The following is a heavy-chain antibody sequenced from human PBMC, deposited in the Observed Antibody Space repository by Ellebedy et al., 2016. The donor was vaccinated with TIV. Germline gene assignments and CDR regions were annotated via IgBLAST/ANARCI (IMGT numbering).Heavy chain of an antibody. J-gene: IGHJ1*01. D-gene: IGHD6-6*01. CDR2: IGTYEGNT. V-gene: IGHV1-18*04. Sequence: AASVKVSCKASGYTFTTYGITWVRQAPGQGPEWMGWIGTYEGNTKYAQTLQGRVTMTRDTSTSTAYMELRSLRSDDTAVYYCARDRDGSSSSEFQHWGPGTLVTVSS. CDR1: GYTFTTYG. CDR3: ARDRDGSSSSEFQH.